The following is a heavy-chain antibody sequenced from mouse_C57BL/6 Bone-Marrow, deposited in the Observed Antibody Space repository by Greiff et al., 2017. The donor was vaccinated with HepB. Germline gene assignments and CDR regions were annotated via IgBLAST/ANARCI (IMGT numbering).Heavy chain of an antibody. V-gene: IGHV1-55*01. Sequence: QVQLQQPGAELVMPGASVKLSCKASGYTFTSYWMHWVKQRPGQGLEWIGEIYPRSGNTYYNEKFKGKATLTADKSSSTAYMELRSLTSEDSAVYFCARREAPYYSNYGFDYWGQGTTLTVSS. CDR3: ARREAPYYSNYGFDY. CDR1: GYTFTSYW. CDR2: IYPRSGNT. J-gene: IGHJ2*01. D-gene: IGHD2-5*01.